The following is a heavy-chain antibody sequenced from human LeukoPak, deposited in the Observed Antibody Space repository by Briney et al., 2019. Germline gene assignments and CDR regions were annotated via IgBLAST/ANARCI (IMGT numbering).Heavy chain of an antibody. CDR1: GGSIRNGDYY. D-gene: IGHD3-10*01. V-gene: IGHV4-31*03. CDR2: IFHSGST. CDR3: ASGYGSGWFDR. Sequence: SETLSLTCTVSGGSIRNGDYYLSWIRQHPGKGLEWIGYIFHSGSTYYSPSLKSRVTMSADTSQNQFSLKLTSVTAADTAMYYCASGYGSGWFDRWGQGTLVTGSS. J-gene: IGHJ5*02.